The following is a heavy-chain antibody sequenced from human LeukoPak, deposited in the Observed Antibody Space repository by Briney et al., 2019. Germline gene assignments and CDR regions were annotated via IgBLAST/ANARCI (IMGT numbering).Heavy chain of an antibody. V-gene: IGHV4-34*01. CDR2: INHSGST. D-gene: IGHD3-10*01. Sequence: SETLSLTCAVYGGSFSGYYWSWIRQPPGKGLEWIGEINHSGSTNYNPSLKSRVTISVDTSKNQFSLKLSSVTAADTAVYYCARGPRFSHYYGSGSYRSGSYYADYFDYWGQGTLVTVSS. CDR1: GGSFSGYY. J-gene: IGHJ4*02. CDR3: ARGPRFSHYYGSGSYRSGSYYADYFDY.